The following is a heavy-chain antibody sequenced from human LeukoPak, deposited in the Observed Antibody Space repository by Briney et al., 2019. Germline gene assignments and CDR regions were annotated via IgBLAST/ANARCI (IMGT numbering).Heavy chain of an antibody. Sequence: PGGSLRLSCAASGFTVSSNYMSWVRQAPGKGLEWVSAISGSGGSTYCADSVKGRFTISRDNSKNTLYLQMNSLRAEDTAVYYCARESYYGDYVFDYWGQGTLVTVSS. CDR2: ISGSGGST. J-gene: IGHJ4*02. D-gene: IGHD4-17*01. CDR3: ARESYYGDYVFDY. CDR1: GFTVSSNY. V-gene: IGHV3-53*01.